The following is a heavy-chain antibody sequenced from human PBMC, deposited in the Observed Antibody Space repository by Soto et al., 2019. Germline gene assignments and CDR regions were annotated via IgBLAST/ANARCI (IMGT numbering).Heavy chain of an antibody. CDR1: GFTFSGYA. D-gene: IGHD3-3*01. V-gene: IGHV3-33*06. Sequence: VQLLESGGDLVQPGGSLRLSCAASGFTFSGYAMNWVRQAPGKGLEWVAGTWSDSNSKYYADSVKGRFTISRDNSKNTLYLQRNSLRAEDTAVYYCAKDFRPDGFYDLDYWGQGTLVTVSS. J-gene: IGHJ4*02. CDR3: AKDFRPDGFYDLDY. CDR2: TWSDSNSK.